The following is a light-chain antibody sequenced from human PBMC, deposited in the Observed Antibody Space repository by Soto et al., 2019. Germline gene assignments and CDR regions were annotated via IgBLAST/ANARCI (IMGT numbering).Light chain of an antibody. CDR3: QQYNNWPRT. V-gene: IGKV3-15*01. CDR2: SAS. CDR1: QSVSSD. Sequence: ILMTQSPATLSVSPGERATLSCRASQSVSSDLAWYHQKPGQAPRLLIYSASTRATGIPARFSGSGSGTEFTLTINSLQSEDFAVYYCQQYNNWPRTFGHGTKVDIK. J-gene: IGKJ1*01.